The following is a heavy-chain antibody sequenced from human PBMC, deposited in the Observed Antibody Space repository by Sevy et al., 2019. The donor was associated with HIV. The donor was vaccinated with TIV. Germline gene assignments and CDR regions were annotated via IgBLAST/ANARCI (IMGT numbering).Heavy chain of an antibody. V-gene: IGHV7-4-1*02. J-gene: IGHJ3*02. CDR1: GYTFTSYA. CDR2: INTNTGNP. D-gene: IGHD2-15*01. Sequence: ASVKVSCKASGYTFTSYAMNWVRQAPGQGLEWMGWINTNTGNPTYAQGFTGRFVFSLVTSVSTAYLQISSLKAEDTAVYYCARVEGGGIQGPDAFDIWGQGTMVTVSS. CDR3: ARVEGGGIQGPDAFDI.